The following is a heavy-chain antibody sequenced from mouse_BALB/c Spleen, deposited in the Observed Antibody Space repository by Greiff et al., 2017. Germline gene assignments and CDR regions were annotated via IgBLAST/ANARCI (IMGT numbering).Heavy chain of an antibody. D-gene: IGHD2-2*01. J-gene: IGHJ4*01. Sequence: EVQVVESGGGLVQPGGSRKLSCAASGFTFSSFGMHWVRQAPEKGLEWVAYISSGSSTIYYADTVKGRFTISRDNPKNTLFLQMTSLRSEDTAMYYCARYGYDGKDYWGQGTSVTVSS. CDR2: ISSGSSTI. CDR3: ARYGYDGKDY. V-gene: IGHV5-17*02. CDR1: GFTFSSFG.